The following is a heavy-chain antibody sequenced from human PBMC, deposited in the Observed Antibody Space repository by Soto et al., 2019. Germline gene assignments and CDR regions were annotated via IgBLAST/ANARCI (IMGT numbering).Heavy chain of an antibody. CDR1: GYTFTGYY. Sequence: QVQLVQSGAEVKKPGASVKVSCKASGYTFTGYYMHWVRQAPGQGLEWMGWINPNSGGTNYAQKFQGWVTMTRETSISTAYMELSRLRSDDTAVYYCAREKSDDYIWGSYRLYDYWGQGTLVTVSS. CDR2: INPNSGGT. CDR3: AREKSDDYIWGSYRLYDY. J-gene: IGHJ4*02. V-gene: IGHV1-2*04. D-gene: IGHD3-16*02.